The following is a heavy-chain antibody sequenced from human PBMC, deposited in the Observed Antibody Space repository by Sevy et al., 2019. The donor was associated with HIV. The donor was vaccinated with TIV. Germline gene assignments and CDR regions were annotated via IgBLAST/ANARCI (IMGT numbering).Heavy chain of an antibody. J-gene: IGHJ4*02. Sequence: GGSLRLACAASGFTFSSYSMNWVRQAPGKGLEWVSYISRSSSTIYYADSVKGRFTISRDNAKNSLYLQMNSLRDEDTAVYYCAREGSGWADYFDYWVQGTLVTVSS. D-gene: IGHD6-19*01. CDR2: ISRSSSTI. V-gene: IGHV3-48*02. CDR3: AREGSGWADYFDY. CDR1: GFTFSSYS.